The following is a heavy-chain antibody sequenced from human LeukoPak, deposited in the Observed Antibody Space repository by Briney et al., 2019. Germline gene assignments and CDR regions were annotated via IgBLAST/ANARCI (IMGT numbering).Heavy chain of an antibody. D-gene: IGHD3-10*01. CDR1: GGSISSSNW. J-gene: IGHJ4*02. CDR2: IYHSGST. Sequence: SETLSLTCAVSGGSISSSNWWSWVRQPPGKGLEWIGEIYHSGSTYYNPSLKSRVTISVDTSKNQFSLKLSSVTAADTAVYYCARDRTYYYGSGLDYWGQGTLVTVSS. CDR3: ARDRTYYYGSGLDY. V-gene: IGHV4-4*02.